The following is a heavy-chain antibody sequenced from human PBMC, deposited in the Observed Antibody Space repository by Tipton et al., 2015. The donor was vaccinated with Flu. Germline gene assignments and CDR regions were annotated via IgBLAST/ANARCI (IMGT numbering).Heavy chain of an antibody. V-gene: IGHV4-39*07. J-gene: IGHJ4*02. CDR3: ARSRIPEPSPFY. CDR1: GGSIRSSTDY. Sequence: TLSLTCTVSGGSIRSSTDYWAWIRQSPGKGLEWIGTVYFTGSTHYNPSLKSRVTISVDTSKNQFSLKLSSVTAADTAVYYCARSRIPEPSPFYWGQGTRVTVSS. CDR2: VYFTGST. D-gene: IGHD1-14*01.